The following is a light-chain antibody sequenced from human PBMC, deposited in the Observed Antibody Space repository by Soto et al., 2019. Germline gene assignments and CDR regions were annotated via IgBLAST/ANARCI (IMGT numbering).Light chain of an antibody. CDR2: STK. CDR3: VLYMRTGIVV. CDR1: SGSVSTSHY. Sequence: QAVVTQEPSFSVSPGGTVTLTCGLSSGSVSTSHYPSWHQQTPGQAPRTLIYSTKTRSSGVSDRFSGSILGNKAALTITGAQADDESDYYCVLYMRTGIVVFGGGTQLTVL. V-gene: IGLV8-61*01. J-gene: IGLJ3*02.